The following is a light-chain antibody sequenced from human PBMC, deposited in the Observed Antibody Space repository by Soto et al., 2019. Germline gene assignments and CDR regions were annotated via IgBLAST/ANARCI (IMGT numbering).Light chain of an antibody. Sequence: DVLMTQSPLSLPVTLGQPASISCRSSRGLVSTDGNTYLNWFHQRPGQSPRRLIYKVSNRDPGVSDRFSGSGSGTDFTLKIIRVEAEDIGIYYCMQGTHWPPTFGQGTKVEI. CDR3: MQGTHWPPT. CDR1: RGLVSTDGNTY. J-gene: IGKJ1*01. CDR2: KVS. V-gene: IGKV2-30*01.